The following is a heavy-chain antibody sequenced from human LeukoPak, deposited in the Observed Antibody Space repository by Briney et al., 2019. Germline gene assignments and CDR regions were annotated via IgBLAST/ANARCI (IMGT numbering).Heavy chain of an antibody. CDR2: VYDTGIT. CDR3: ARAVREYLEDAFDI. Sequence: PSETLSLTCAVSGGSVNSGGYSWNWIQQPPGQGLEWIGYVYDTGITFYNPSLRSRLTLSVDASKNQLSLNLNSVTAADTAVYYCARAVREYLEDAFDIWGQGTIVTVSS. D-gene: IGHD2/OR15-2a*01. CDR1: GGSVNSGGYS. V-gene: IGHV4-30-4*07. J-gene: IGHJ3*02.